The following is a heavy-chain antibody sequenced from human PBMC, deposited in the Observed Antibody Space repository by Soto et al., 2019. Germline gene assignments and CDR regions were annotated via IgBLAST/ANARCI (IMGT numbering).Heavy chain of an antibody. Sequence: ASVKVSCKASGGTFSSYAISWVRQAPGQGLEWMGGIIPIFGTANYAQKFQGRVTITADESTSTAYMELSSLRSEDTAVYYCAREDSGSGNWDHNWFDPWGQGTLVTVSS. CDR3: AREDSGSGNWDHNWFDP. J-gene: IGHJ5*02. D-gene: IGHD1-26*01. CDR1: GGTFSSYA. CDR2: IIPIFGTA. V-gene: IGHV1-69*13.